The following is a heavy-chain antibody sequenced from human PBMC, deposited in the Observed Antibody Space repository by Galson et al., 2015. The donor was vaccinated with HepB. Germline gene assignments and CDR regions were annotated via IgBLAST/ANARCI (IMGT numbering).Heavy chain of an antibody. CDR1: GYSFRDYG. CDR2: IYPGDSDT. D-gene: IGHD6-13*01. CDR3: ARRTAAAVTWFGP. V-gene: IGHV5-51*01. J-gene: IGHJ5*02. Sequence: KVSCKASGYSFRDYGISWVRQMPGKGLEWMGIIYPGDSDTRYSPSFQGQVTISADKSISTAYLQWSSLKASDTAMYYCARRTAAAVTWFGPWGQGTLVTVSS.